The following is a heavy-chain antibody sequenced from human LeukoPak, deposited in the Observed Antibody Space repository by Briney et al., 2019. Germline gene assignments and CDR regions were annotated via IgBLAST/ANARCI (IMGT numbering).Heavy chain of an antibody. J-gene: IGHJ4*02. Sequence: SETLSLTCTVSGGSISSGGYYWSWIRQPPGKGLEWIGEINHSGSTNYNPSLKSRVTISVDTSKNQFSLKLSSVTAADTAVYYCARMRRYSSGLFDYWGQGTLVTVSS. CDR2: INHSGST. D-gene: IGHD6-19*01. CDR1: GGSISSGGYY. CDR3: ARMRRYSSGLFDY. V-gene: IGHV4-39*07.